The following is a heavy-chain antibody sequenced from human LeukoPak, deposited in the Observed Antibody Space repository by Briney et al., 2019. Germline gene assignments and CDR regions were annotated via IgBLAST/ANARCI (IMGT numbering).Heavy chain of an antibody. D-gene: IGHD3-22*01. J-gene: IGHJ3*02. V-gene: IGHV3-21*01. CDR2: IDPSGYTI. CDR3: ARGTHYYNSSGYWDDGGDAFDI. Sequence: GGSLRLSCAASGFTFSTYAMNWVRQAPGRGLQWVSSIDPSGYTIFYADSVKGRFTISRDNAKNSLYLQMNSLRAEDTALYFCARGTHYYNSSGYWDDGGDAFDIWGQGTMVTVSS. CDR1: GFTFSTYA.